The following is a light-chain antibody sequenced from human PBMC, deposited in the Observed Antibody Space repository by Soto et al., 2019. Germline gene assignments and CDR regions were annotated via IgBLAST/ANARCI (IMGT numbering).Light chain of an antibody. CDR1: QSISRW. J-gene: IGKJ1*01. Sequence: EIQTTQSPSAVSGYVVAIVNITCSARQSISRWLAWYQQKPGKAPKLLIYDASSLESGVPSRFSGSGSGTEFTLTISSLQPDDFATYYCQKYNSYSWKFGQGNKGAIK. V-gene: IGKV1-5*01. CDR2: DAS. CDR3: QKYNSYSWK.